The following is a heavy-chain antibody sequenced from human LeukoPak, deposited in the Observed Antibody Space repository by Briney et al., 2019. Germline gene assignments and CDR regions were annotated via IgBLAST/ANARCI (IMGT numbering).Heavy chain of an antibody. CDR2: IYSGGST. J-gene: IGHJ6*02. Sequence: GGSLRLSCAASGFTVSSNYMSWVRQAPGKGLEWVSVIYSGGSTYYADSVKGRFTISRDNSKNTLYLQMNSLRAEDTAVYYCARGRHSSSWSSYYYYGMDVWGQGTTVTVSS. CDR1: GFTVSSNY. V-gene: IGHV3-53*01. CDR3: ARGRHSSSWSSYYYYGMDV. D-gene: IGHD6-13*01.